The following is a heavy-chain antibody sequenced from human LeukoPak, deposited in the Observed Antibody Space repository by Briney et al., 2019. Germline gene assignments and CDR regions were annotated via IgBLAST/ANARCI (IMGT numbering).Heavy chain of an antibody. D-gene: IGHD3-16*01. CDR1: GGSISSGGYY. Sequence: PSETLSLTCTVSGGSISSGGYYWSWIRQHPGTGLEWIGYIYYSGSTYYNPSLKSRVTISVDTSKNQFSLKLSSVTAADTAVYYCARDRWGSVDYWGQGTLVTVSS. V-gene: IGHV4-31*03. CDR2: IYYSGST. CDR3: ARDRWGSVDY. J-gene: IGHJ4*02.